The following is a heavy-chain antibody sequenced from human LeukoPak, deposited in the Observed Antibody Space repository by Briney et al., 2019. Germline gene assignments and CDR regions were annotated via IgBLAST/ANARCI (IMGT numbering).Heavy chain of an antibody. CDR3: AKICDSSGPPDY. CDR1: GFTFSNYG. J-gene: IGHJ4*02. CDR2: ISYDGSNK. V-gene: IGHV3-30*18. D-gene: IGHD3-22*01. Sequence: AGRSLRLSCAASGFTFSNYGMHWVRQAPGKGLEWVAVISYDGSNKYYADSVKGRFTISRDNSKNTLYLQMNSLRAEDTAVYYCAKICDSSGPPDYWGQGTLVTVSS.